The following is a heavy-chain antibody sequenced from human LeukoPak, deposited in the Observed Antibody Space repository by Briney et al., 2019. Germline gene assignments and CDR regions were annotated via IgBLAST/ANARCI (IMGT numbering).Heavy chain of an antibody. V-gene: IGHV1-18*01. CDR3: AISQGSYYDTSGYLGGDY. CDR1: GYTFTNYG. Sequence: EASVKVSCKASGYTFTNYGIFWVRQAPGLGLEWMGWISAYSGNTNYAQKLQGRVTMTTETSTSTAYMELESLRSDDTAVYYCAISQGSYYDTSGYLGGDYWGQGTLVTVSS. J-gene: IGHJ4*02. CDR2: ISAYSGNT. D-gene: IGHD3-22*01.